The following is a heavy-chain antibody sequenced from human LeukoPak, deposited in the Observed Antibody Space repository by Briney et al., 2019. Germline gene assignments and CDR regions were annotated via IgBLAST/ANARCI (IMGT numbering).Heavy chain of an antibody. Sequence: SETLPLTCAVYGGSLSGYYWSWIRQPPGKGLEWIGEINDSGSTKYNPSLKSRVAISVDTSKNQISLKLSSVTAADTAVYYCARSHSSSPYYYYYMDVWGKGTTVTVSS. CDR2: INDSGST. V-gene: IGHV4-34*01. CDR3: ARSHSSSPYYYYYMDV. D-gene: IGHD6-6*01. J-gene: IGHJ6*03. CDR1: GGSLSGYY.